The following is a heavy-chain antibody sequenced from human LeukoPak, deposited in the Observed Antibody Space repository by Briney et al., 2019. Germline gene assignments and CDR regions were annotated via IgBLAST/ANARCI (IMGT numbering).Heavy chain of an antibody. J-gene: IGHJ4*02. Sequence: SETLSLTCTVSGGSISSYYWSWIRQPAGKGLEWIGRIYTSGSTNYNPSLKSRVTMSVDTSKNQFSLKLSSVTAADTAVYYCARSLPRAYCGGDCYFDYWGQGTLVTVSS. V-gene: IGHV4-4*07. CDR3: ARSLPRAYCGGDCYFDY. D-gene: IGHD2-21*02. CDR1: GGSISSYY. CDR2: IYTSGST.